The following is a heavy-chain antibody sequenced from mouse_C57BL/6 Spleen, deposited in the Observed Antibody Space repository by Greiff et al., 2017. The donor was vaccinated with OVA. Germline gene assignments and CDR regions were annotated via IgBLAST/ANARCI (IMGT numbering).Heavy chain of an antibody. Sequence: EVQLQESGPGLVKPSQSLSLTCSVTGYSITSGYYWNWIRQFPGNKLEWMGYISYDGSNKYNPSLKNRISITRDTSKNQFFLKLNSVTTEDTATYYCARDDDYDWFAYWGQGTLVTVSA. CDR2: ISYDGSN. CDR1: GYSITSGYY. CDR3: ARDDDYDWFAY. V-gene: IGHV3-6*01. D-gene: IGHD2-4*01. J-gene: IGHJ3*01.